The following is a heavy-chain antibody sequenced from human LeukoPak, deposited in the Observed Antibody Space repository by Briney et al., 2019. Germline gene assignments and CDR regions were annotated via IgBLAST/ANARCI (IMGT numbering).Heavy chain of an antibody. D-gene: IGHD6-19*01. J-gene: IGHJ4*02. CDR3: ARDVEQWLVRVYYFDY. CDR1: GFTLSSYS. CDR2: ISSGSTTI. V-gene: IGHV3-48*02. Sequence: GGSLRLSCATSGFTLSSYSMNWVRQAPGKGLEWMSYISSGSTTIYYADSVKGRFTISRDNAKNSLYLQMNSLRDEDTAVYYCARDVEQWLVRVYYFDYWGQGTLVTVSS.